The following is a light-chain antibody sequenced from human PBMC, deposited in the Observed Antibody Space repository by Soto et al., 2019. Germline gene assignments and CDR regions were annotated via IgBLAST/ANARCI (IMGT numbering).Light chain of an antibody. CDR1: QSVSSN. CDR3: QQYNNWPET. V-gene: IGKV3-15*01. J-gene: IGKJ1*01. CDR2: GAS. Sequence: EIVLTQSPATLSVSPGDRATLSCRASQSVSSNLAWYQQKPGQAPRLLIYGASTRATGISARFSGSGSGTEFTLSISSLQSEDLAVYYCQQYNNWPETFGQGTKVEI.